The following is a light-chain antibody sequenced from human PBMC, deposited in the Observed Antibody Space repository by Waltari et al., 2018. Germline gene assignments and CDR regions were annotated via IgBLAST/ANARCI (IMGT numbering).Light chain of an antibody. J-gene: IGKJ4*01. V-gene: IGKV3-15*01. CDR3: QQYEDWPRHS. CDR2: GAY. Sequence: EIVVTQSPATLSVSPGERVTLACSASQNVGTSLAWYQQKPGQTPRLLIFGAYSRASGVPARFSGSGSGTDFTLAISSLQSEDFAVYYCQQYEDWPRHSFGGGTKVQIE. CDR1: QNVGTS.